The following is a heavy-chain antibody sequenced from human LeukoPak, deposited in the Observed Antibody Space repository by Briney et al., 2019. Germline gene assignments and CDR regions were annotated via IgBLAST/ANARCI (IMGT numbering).Heavy chain of an antibody. Sequence: GGSLRLSCAASGFVFSSYAMSWVRQAPGKGLERVSGINGNGGNTYYADSVKGRFTISRDSSKKMLYLQMNSLSAEDTAIYYCAKEGIYYDGSVYYSGYFDYWGQGTLVTVSS. D-gene: IGHD3-22*01. CDR1: GFVFSSYA. CDR2: INGNGGNT. J-gene: IGHJ4*02. CDR3: AKEGIYYDGSVYYSGYFDY. V-gene: IGHV3-23*01.